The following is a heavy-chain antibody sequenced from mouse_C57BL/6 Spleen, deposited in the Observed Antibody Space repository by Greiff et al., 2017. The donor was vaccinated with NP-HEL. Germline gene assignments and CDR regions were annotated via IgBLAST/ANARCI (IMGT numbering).Heavy chain of an antibody. Sequence: VQLQQSGPELVKPGASVKISCKASGYAFSSSWMNWVKQRPGKGLEWIGRIYPGDGDTNYNGKFKGKATLTADKSSSTAYMQLSSLTSEDSAVYFCARRTTVVAHYFDYWGQGTTLTVSS. CDR1: GYAFSSSW. D-gene: IGHD1-1*01. V-gene: IGHV1-82*01. J-gene: IGHJ2*01. CDR2: IYPGDGDT. CDR3: ARRTTVVAHYFDY.